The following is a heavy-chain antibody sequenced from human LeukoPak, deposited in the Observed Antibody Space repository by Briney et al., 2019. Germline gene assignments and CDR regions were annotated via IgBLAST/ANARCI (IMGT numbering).Heavy chain of an antibody. D-gene: IGHD2-2*01. J-gene: IGHJ4*02. V-gene: IGHV1-2*02. CDR3: ARVPSPAAML. CDR2: INPNSGGT. Sequence: GASVKVSCKASGYTFTGDYMHWVRQAPGQGLEWMGWINPNSGGTNYAQKFQGRVTMTRDTSISTAYMELSRLRSDDTAVYYCARVPSPAAMLWGQGTLVTVSS. CDR1: GYTFTGDY.